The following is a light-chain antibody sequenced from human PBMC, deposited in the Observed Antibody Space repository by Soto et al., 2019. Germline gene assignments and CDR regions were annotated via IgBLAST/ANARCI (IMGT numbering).Light chain of an antibody. V-gene: IGKV4-1*01. J-gene: IGKJ2*01. CDR3: QQYYSTQYT. CDR2: WAS. Sequence: DIVMTQSPDSLAVSLGERATINCKSSPRVLYSSNNKNYVAWYQQKPGQPPKLLIYWASTRESGVPDRFSGMGSGTDCTLTISILQSEDVSVYYGQQYYSTQYTFGQGTKLGI. CDR1: PRVLYSSNNKNY.